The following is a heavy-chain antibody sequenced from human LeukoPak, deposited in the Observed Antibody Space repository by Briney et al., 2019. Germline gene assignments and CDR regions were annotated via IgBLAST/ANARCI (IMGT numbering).Heavy chain of an antibody. CDR3: ARETGDVLLGAFDI. J-gene: IGHJ3*02. V-gene: IGHV3-13*04. Sequence: TGGSLRLSCAASGFTFSGYDFHWVRQATGRGLEWVSAIGTVGDTHYLDSVKGRFTISRENAKNYLYLQMNSLRAGDTAVYYCARETGDVLLGAFDIWGKGQWSPSLQ. D-gene: IGHD3-10*01. CDR2: IGTVGDT. CDR1: GFTFSGYD.